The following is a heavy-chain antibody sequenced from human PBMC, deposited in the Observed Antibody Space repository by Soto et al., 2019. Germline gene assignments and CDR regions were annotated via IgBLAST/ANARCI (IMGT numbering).Heavy chain of an antibody. J-gene: IGHJ4*02. V-gene: IGHV1-69*13. CDR3: ANSRTGSYDSSGYYAY. CDR1: GGTFSSYA. Sequence: SVKVSCKASGGTFSSYAISWVRQAPGQGLEWMGGIIPIFGTANYAQKFQGRVTITADESTSTAYMELSSLRSEDTAVYYCANSRTGSYDSSGYYAYWGQGTLVTVSS. D-gene: IGHD3-22*01. CDR2: IIPIFGTA.